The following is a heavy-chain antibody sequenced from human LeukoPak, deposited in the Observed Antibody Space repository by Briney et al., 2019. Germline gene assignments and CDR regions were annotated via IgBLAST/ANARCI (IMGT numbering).Heavy chain of an antibody. D-gene: IGHD3-22*01. CDR1: GGSISSGGYY. CDR2: NYYSGST. CDR3: ARAIVEYYYDSSSTGAFDI. V-gene: IGHV4-31*03. Sequence: SQTLSLTCTVSGGSISSGGYYWSWIRQHPGKGLEWIGYNYYSGSTYYNPSLKSRVTISVDTSKNQFSLKLSSVTAADTAVYYCARAIVEYYYDSSSTGAFDIWGQGTMVTVSS. J-gene: IGHJ3*02.